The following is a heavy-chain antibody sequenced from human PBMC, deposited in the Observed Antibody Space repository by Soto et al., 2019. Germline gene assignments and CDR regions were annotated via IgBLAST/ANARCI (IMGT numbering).Heavy chain of an antibody. CDR1: GGSFSGYY. CDR3: ARGSVVATIYYYYYMDV. CDR2: INHSGST. Sequence: ETLSLTCAVYGGSFSGYYWSWIRQPPGKGLEWIGEINHSGSTNYNPSLKSRVTISVDTSKNQFSLKLSSVTAADTAVYYCARGSVVATIYYYYYMDVWGKGTTVTVSS. D-gene: IGHD5-12*01. J-gene: IGHJ6*03. V-gene: IGHV4-34*01.